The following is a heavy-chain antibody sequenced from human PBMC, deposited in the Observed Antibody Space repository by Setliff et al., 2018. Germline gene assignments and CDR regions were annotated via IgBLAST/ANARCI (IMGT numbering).Heavy chain of an antibody. CDR2: INQGGSDQ. CDR1: GFTFSSLW. CDR3: ARDPIGPFLSYMDG. D-gene: IGHD3-16*01. V-gene: IGHV3-7*03. Sequence: GGSLRLSCSAPGFTFSSLWMAWVRQAPGKGLEWVANINQGGSDQFYVESVKGRFTISRDNAKNSLYLQMNSLRVEDTAVYFCARDPIGPFLSYMDGWGKGTTVTVSS. J-gene: IGHJ6*03.